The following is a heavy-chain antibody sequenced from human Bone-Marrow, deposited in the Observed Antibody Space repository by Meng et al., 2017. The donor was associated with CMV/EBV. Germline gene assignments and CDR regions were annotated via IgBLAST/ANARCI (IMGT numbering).Heavy chain of an antibody. D-gene: IGHD2-2*02. Sequence: GGSLRLSCAASGFTFSSYAMHWVRQAPGKGLEWVAVISYDGSNKYYADSVKGRFTISRDNSKNTLYLQMNSLRAEDTAVYYCARGPIVVVPAAIGGYWGQGTLVTVSS. V-gene: IGHV3-30-3*01. CDR2: ISYDGSNK. J-gene: IGHJ4*02. CDR3: ARGPIVVVPAAIGGY. CDR1: GFTFSSYA.